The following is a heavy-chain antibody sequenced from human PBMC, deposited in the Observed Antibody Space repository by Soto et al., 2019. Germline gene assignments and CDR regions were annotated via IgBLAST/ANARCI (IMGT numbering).Heavy chain of an antibody. J-gene: IGHJ5*02. CDR3: ARVPIAAAGTDNWFDP. V-gene: IGHV1-2*04. D-gene: IGHD6-13*01. CDR1: GYTFTGYY. Sequence: QVQLVQSGAEVKKPGASVKVSCKASGYTFTGYYRHWVRQAPGQGLEWMGWINPNSGGTNYAQKFQGWVTMTRDTSISTAYMELSRLRSDDTAVYYCARVPIAAAGTDNWFDPWGQGTLVTVSS. CDR2: INPNSGGT.